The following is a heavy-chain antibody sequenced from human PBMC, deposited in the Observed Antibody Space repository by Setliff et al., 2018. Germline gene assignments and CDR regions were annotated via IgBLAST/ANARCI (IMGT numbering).Heavy chain of an antibody. CDR1: GGTFSSYA. J-gene: IGHJ4*02. Sequence: GASVKVSCKASGGTFSSYAISWVRQAPGQGLEWMGGIIPILGIANYAQKFQGRVTITAGKSTSTAYMELSSLRSEDTAVYYCARPAVATDVSRQLDYWGQGTLVTVSS. D-gene: IGHD5-12*01. CDR3: ARPAVATDVSRQLDY. V-gene: IGHV1-69*10. CDR2: IIPILGIA.